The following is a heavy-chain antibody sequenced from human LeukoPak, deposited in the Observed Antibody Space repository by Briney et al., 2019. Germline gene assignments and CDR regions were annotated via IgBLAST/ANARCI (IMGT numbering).Heavy chain of an antibody. CDR1: GDSISSSSYY. Sequence: SETLSLTCTVSGDSISSSSYYWGWIRQPRGKGLECIGSIHYSGSTYYNPSLKSRVTLSVDTSKNQFSLKLSSVTAADTAVYYCARRIVGAAPFNYWGQGTQVAVSS. CDR3: ARRIVGAAPFNY. J-gene: IGHJ4*02. CDR2: IHYSGST. V-gene: IGHV4-39*01. D-gene: IGHD1-26*01.